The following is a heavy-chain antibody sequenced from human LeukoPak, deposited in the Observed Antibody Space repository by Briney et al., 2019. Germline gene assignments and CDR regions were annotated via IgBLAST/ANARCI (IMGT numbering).Heavy chain of an antibody. D-gene: IGHD6-19*01. CDR3: AKAVAAPGAFDI. Sequence: GGSLRLSCAASGFTFDESAMHWVRQAPGKGLEWGSGIGWDSKSIIYADSVKGRFTISRDNAKRSLYLQMNSLRAEDTALYYCAKAVAAPGAFDIWGRGTVVTVSS. CDR1: GFTFDESA. CDR2: IGWDSKSI. J-gene: IGHJ3*02. V-gene: IGHV3-9*01.